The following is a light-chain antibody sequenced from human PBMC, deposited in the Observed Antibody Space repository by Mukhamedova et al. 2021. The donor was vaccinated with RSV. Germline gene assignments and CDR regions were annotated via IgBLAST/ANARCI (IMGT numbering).Light chain of an antibody. CDR3: QQYNNWPPPFT. CDR1: QSVSSN. Sequence: LSCRASQSVSSNLAWYQQKPGQAPRLLIYGASTRATGIPARFSGSGSGTEFTLTISSLQSEDFTVYYCQQYNNWPPPFTFGPGT. V-gene: IGKV3-15*01. CDR2: GAS. J-gene: IGKJ3*01.